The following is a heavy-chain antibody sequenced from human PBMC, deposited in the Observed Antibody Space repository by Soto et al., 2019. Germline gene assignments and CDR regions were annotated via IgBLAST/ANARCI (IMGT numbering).Heavy chain of an antibody. J-gene: IGHJ4*02. CDR1: GFTFSSYG. CDR3: AKKGQGMYHLEY. Sequence: EVQLLESGGGLVQPGGSLRLSCAASGFTFSSYGMSWVRQAPGKGLEWVSGISGSGGSTYYADSVKGRFTISRDNSKNTLYLQMYSLTAEDTAVYYCAKKGQGMYHLEYWGQGTLVTVSS. D-gene: IGHD2-2*01. V-gene: IGHV3-23*01. CDR2: ISGSGGST.